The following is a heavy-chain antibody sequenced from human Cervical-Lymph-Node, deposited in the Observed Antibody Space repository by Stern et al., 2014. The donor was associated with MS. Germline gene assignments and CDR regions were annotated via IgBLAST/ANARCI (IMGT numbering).Heavy chain of an antibody. CDR3: ARQRYFDY. CDR2: IFPGGSDI. CDR1: GYTFTSYW. Sequence: VQLVQSGPEVKRPGESLKISCQASGYTFTSYWIGGVRQMPGKGLEWIAIIFPGGSDIRYSPSFQGQVTISADKSSSTAYLQWNNLKASDTAIYYCARQRYFDYWGQGTLVTV. V-gene: IGHV5-51*01. J-gene: IGHJ4*02.